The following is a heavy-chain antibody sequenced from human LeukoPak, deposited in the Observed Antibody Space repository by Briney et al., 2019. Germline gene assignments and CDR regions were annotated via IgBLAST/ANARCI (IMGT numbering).Heavy chain of an antibody. Sequence: PGGSLRLSCAASGFTFSSYAMSWVRQAPGKGLEWVSAISGSGGSTYYADSVKGRFTISRDNSKNTLYLQMNSLRAEDTAVYYYAKSKVLRFLEWLLPFDYWGQGSLVTVSS. CDR2: ISGSGGST. CDR3: AKSKVLRFLEWLLPFDY. D-gene: IGHD3-3*01. J-gene: IGHJ4*02. V-gene: IGHV3-23*01. CDR1: GFTFSSYA.